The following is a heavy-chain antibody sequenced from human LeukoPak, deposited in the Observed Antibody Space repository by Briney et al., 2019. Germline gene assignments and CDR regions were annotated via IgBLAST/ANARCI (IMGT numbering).Heavy chain of an antibody. CDR1: GGSISSYY. CDR2: IYYSGST. V-gene: IGHV4-59*01. D-gene: IGHD6-13*01. CDR3: ARVAGDWSSSWFNWFDP. Sequence: SETLSLTCTVSGGSISSYYWSWIRQPPGKGLEWIGYIYYSGSTNYNPSLKSRVTISVDTSKNQFSLKLSSVTAADTAVYYCARVAGDWSSSWFNWFDPWGQGTLVTVSS. J-gene: IGHJ5*02.